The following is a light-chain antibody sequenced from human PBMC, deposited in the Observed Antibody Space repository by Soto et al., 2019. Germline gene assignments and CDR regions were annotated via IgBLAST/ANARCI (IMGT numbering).Light chain of an antibody. J-gene: IGKJ1*01. V-gene: IGKV1-5*01. CDR3: QQYNSYSTWT. Sequence: DIQMTQSPSTLSASVGDRVTITCRASQSISSWLAWYQQKPGKAPKLLIYDASGLESGVPSRFSGSGSGTEFTLTISSRQPDDFATYYYQQYNSYSTWTFGQGTKVEI. CDR2: DAS. CDR1: QSISSW.